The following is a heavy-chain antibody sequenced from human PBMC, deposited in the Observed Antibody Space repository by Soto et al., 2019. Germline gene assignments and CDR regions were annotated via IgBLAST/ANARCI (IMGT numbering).Heavy chain of an antibody. V-gene: IGHV4-61*08. J-gene: IGHJ4*01. CDR3: ARDSGYGSGASVNHYLDY. CDR1: GAALISGGYF. D-gene: IGHD3-10*01. Sequence: SETLSLTCTVSGAALISGGYFYTWVRQPPGKGLEWLGYIYYSGGTNYNPSLKSRVTISLDKSKSQFSLRLISVTAADTAVYYCARDSGYGSGASVNHYLDYWGHGTLVTVSS. CDR2: IYYSGGT.